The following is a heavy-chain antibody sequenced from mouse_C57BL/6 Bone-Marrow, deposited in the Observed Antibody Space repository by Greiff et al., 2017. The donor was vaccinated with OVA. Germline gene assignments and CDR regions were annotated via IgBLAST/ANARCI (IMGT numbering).Heavy chain of an antibody. J-gene: IGHJ4*01. CDR3: ARDYYGSSEDWYAMDY. CDR1: GYTFTSYW. V-gene: IGHV1-69*01. CDR2: IDPSDSYT. Sequence: QVQLQQPGAELVMPGASVKLSCKASGYTFTSYWMHWVKQRPGQGLEWIGEIDPSDSYTNYNQKFEGKSTLTVDKSSSTAYMQLSSLTSEDSAVYYCARDYYGSSEDWYAMDYWGQGTSVTVSS. D-gene: IGHD1-1*01.